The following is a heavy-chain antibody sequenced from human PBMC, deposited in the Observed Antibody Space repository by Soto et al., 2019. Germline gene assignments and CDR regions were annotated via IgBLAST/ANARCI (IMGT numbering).Heavy chain of an antibody. D-gene: IGHD5-12*01. CDR3: AGGGSGYDPVDY. CDR2: IYTGGST. V-gene: IGHV3-66*01. J-gene: IGHJ4*02. Sequence: EVQLVESGGGLVQPGGSLRLSCAASGFTVSNNYIYWVRQAPGKGLEWVSIIYTGGSTYYADSVRGRFTISRDNSKNTVYLQMNSLRPEDTAVFYCAGGGSGYDPVDYWGQGTLVTVSS. CDR1: GFTVSNNY.